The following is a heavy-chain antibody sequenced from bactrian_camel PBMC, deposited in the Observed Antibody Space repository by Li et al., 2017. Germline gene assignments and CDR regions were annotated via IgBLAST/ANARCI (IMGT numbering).Heavy chain of an antibody. CDR3: AAGWRLGKMTRLAANDYVY. CDR2: IYSAGVTT. Sequence: HVQLVESGGGSVQPGGSLRLSCVASRSLYSGACVGWFRQAPGKEREGVATIYSAGVTTYYADSVKGRFTISQDSAKKTLYLQMTNLKPEDTATYYCAAGWRLGKMTRLAANDYVYWGQGTQVTVSS. CDR1: RSLYSGAC. J-gene: IGHJ4*01. D-gene: IGHD5*01. V-gene: IGHV3S1*01.